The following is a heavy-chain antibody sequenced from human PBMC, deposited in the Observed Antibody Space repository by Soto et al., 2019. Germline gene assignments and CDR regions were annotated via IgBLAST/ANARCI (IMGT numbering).Heavy chain of an antibody. Sequence: ASVKVSCKASGYTFTSYYMHWVRQAPGQGLEWMGIINPSGGSTSYAQKFQGRVTMTRDTSTSTVYMELSSLRSEDTAVYYCAVDIVVVPVADRGDAFDIWGQGTMVTVSS. V-gene: IGHV1-46*01. CDR1: GYTFTSYY. CDR3: AVDIVVVPVADRGDAFDI. CDR2: INPSGGST. D-gene: IGHD2-2*01. J-gene: IGHJ3*02.